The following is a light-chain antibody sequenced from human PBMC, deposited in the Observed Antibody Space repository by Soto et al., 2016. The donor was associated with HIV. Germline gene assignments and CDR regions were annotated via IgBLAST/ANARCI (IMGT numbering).Light chain of an antibody. CDR3: NSRDSSGNHV. CDR1: SLRSFY. J-gene: IGLJ1*01. V-gene: IGLV3-19*01. Sequence: STELTQDPAVPVALGQTVRITCQGDSLRSFYATWYQQKPGQAPVFVVYAESNRPSGIPDRFSGSSSGNTASLTITGAQAEDEGDYYCNSRDSSGNHVFGTGTKVTVL. CDR2: AES.